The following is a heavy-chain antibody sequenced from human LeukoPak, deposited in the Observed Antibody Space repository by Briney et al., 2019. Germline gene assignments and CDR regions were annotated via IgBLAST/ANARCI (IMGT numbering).Heavy chain of an antibody. V-gene: IGHV1-69*01. CDR1: GGTFSSYA. D-gene: IGHD1-1*01. Sequence: SVKVSCKASGGTFSSYAISWVRQAPGQGLEWMGGIIPIFGTANYAQKFQGRVTITADESTSTAYMELSSLRSEDTAVYYCASDPPSTTGTTGDYWGQGTLVTVSS. J-gene: IGHJ4*02. CDR2: IIPIFGTA. CDR3: ASDPPSTTGTTGDY.